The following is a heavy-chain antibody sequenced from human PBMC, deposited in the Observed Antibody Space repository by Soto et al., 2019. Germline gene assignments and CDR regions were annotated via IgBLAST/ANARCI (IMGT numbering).Heavy chain of an antibody. CDR1: GFTFRSYG. Sequence: GGSLRLSCAASGFTFRSYGMHGVRQAPGKGLEWVAVIWYDGSNKYYADSVKGRFTISRDNSKNTLYLQMNSLRAEDTAVYYCARDLTDSSNYNWFDPWGQGTLVTVSS. V-gene: IGHV3-33*01. J-gene: IGHJ5*02. D-gene: IGHD3-22*01. CDR2: IWYDGSNK. CDR3: ARDLTDSSNYNWFDP.